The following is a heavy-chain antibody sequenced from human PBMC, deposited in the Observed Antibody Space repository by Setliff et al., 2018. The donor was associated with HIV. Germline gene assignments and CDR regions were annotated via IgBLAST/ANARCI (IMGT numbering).Heavy chain of an antibody. D-gene: IGHD2-8*02. CDR3: ARGGGYWFYNYGIDV. J-gene: IGHJ6*02. V-gene: IGHV1-18*01. Sequence: EASVKVSCKASGYTFSNYGISWVRQAPGQGLEWMGWITPYNGNRNYAQNLQDRVTMTTDTSTNTAYMELSSLRSDDTAVYYCARGGGYWFYNYGIDVWGQGTTVTVSS. CDR2: ITPYNGNR. CDR1: GYTFSNYG.